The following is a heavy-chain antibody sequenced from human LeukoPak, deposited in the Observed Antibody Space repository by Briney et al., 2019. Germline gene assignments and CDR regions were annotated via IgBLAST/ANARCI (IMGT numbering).Heavy chain of an antibody. CDR1: GFTFSSYW. D-gene: IGHD6-13*01. J-gene: IGHJ4*02. V-gene: IGHV3-7*01. Sequence: GGSLRLSCAASGFTFSSYWMGWVRQAPGKGLEWVANMKYGGSEKYYVDSVKGRFTISRDTAKNSLYLQMNSLRAEDTAVYYCARDIEAAGLFLDYWGQGTLVTVSS. CDR3: ARDIEAAGLFLDY. CDR2: MKYGGSEK.